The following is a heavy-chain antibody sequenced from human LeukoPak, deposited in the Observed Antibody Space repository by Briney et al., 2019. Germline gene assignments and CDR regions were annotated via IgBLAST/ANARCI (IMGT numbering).Heavy chain of an antibody. CDR3: ARSYGGYVLDE. D-gene: IGHD5-12*01. J-gene: IGHJ4*02. Sequence: SETLSLTCIVSGGSVSSLYWHWIRQSPEKGLEWIGYAYSTGGAKYNPSLKNRVTMSFDTPKNHFSLKLTSVTAADTAVYFCARSYGGYVLDEWGQGTLVVVSS. V-gene: IGHV4-59*02. CDR2: AYSTGGA. CDR1: GGSVSSLY.